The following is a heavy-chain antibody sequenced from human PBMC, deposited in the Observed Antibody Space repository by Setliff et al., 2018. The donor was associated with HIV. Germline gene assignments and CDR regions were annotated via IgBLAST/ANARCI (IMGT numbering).Heavy chain of an antibody. J-gene: IGHJ4*02. CDR2: INHSGIP. Sequence: PETLFPICTVYGESFSDDYWSWIRQPPGWGLECIGEINHSGIPNYNPSLMGRLNISVDTSKRQFSLDLNSVTAADTAIYYCARRARNWLQYFDHWGQGFLVTVSS. CDR3: ARRARNWLQYFDH. D-gene: IGHD4-4*01. V-gene: IGHV4-34*01. CDR1: GESFSDDY.